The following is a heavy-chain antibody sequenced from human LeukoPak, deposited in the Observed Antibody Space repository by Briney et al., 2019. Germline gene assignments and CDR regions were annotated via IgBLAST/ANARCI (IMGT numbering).Heavy chain of an antibody. D-gene: IGHD3-22*01. CDR2: ISSSSSYI. CDR3: ARDRMSYDSSGYYY. V-gene: IGHV3-21*01. Sequence: GGSLRLSCAASGFTFNSYSMNWVRQAPGKGLEWVSSISSSSSYIYYADSVKGRFTISRDNAKNSLYLQMNSLRAEDTAVYYCARDRMSYDSSGYYYEGQGTLVTVSS. J-gene: IGHJ4*02. CDR1: GFTFNSYS.